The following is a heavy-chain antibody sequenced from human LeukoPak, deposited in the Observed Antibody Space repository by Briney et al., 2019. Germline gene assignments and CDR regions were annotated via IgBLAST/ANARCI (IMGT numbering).Heavy chain of an antibody. CDR3: ARDSQVACDY. CDR1: GFTVSSNY. V-gene: IGHV3-53*01. CDR2: IYSGGST. Sequence: GGSLRLSCAASGFTVSSNYMSWVRQAPGEGLEWVSVIYSGGSTYYADSVKGRFTISRDNSKNTLYLQMNSLRAEDMAVYYCARDSQVACDYGAQGTQVSVSS. J-gene: IGHJ4*02. D-gene: IGHD5-12*01.